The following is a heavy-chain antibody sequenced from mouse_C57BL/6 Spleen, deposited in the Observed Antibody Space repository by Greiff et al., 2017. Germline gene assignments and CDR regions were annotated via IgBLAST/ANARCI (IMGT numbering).Heavy chain of an antibody. Sequence: VQLQQSGPELVKPGASVKISCKASGYTFTDYYMNWVKQSHGKSLEWIGDINPNNGGTSYNQKFKGKATLTVDKSSSTAYMELRSLTSEDSAVYYCARGGLWGNYDYWGQGTTLTVSS. CDR3: ARGGLWGNYDY. J-gene: IGHJ2*01. CDR1: GYTFTDYY. CDR2: INPNNGGT. D-gene: IGHD2-1*01. V-gene: IGHV1-26*01.